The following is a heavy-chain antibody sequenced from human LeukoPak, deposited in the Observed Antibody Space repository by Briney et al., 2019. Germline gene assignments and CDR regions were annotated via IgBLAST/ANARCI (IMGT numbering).Heavy chain of an antibody. Sequence: AGGSLRLSCAASGFTFSGYSMSWVRQAPGKGLEWVSIISSSSSHIFDADSVKGRFAISRDNAKNSLYLQMNSLRPEDTAVYYCVRGATAVTRHLDYWGQGTLVTVSS. D-gene: IGHD4-23*01. CDR1: GFTFSGYS. J-gene: IGHJ4*02. V-gene: IGHV3-21*01. CDR3: VRGATAVTRHLDY. CDR2: ISSSSSHI.